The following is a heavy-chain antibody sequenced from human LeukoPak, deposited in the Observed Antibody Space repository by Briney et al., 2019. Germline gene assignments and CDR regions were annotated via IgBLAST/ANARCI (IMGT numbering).Heavy chain of an antibody. D-gene: IGHD6-25*01. Sequence: PGGSLRLSCAASGFTSSDNFMGWIRQAPGKGLEWVSYISKSDSTTYYADTVKGRFTISRDSAKKSVYLYMNSLRAEDTAVYYCASAVAAPDQDPPFDYWGQGTLVTVSS. CDR1: GFTSSDNF. J-gene: IGHJ4*02. V-gene: IGHV3-11*01. CDR3: ASAVAAPDQDPPFDY. CDR2: ISKSDSTT.